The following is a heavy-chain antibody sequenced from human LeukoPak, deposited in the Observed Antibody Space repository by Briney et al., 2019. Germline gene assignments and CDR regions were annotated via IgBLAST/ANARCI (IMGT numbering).Heavy chain of an antibody. V-gene: IGHV4-4*09. Sequence: KPSETLSLTCSVSGGSINGYYWSWIRQPPGKGLEWIGYIYSSASTDYNPSLKSRVTISGDTSKNHFSLKLNSVTAADTAVYYCASCSSTSCYTGFDYWGQGTLVTVSS. CDR3: ASCSSTSCYTGFDY. CDR1: GGSINGYY. CDR2: IYSSAST. J-gene: IGHJ4*02. D-gene: IGHD2-2*02.